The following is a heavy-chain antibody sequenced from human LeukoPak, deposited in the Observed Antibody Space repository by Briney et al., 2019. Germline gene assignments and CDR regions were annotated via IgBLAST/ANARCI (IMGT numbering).Heavy chain of an antibody. D-gene: IGHD2-8*02. CDR2: ISWNSGSI. V-gene: IGHV3-9*03. Sequence: GGSLRLSCAASGFTFDDYAMHWVRQAPGKGLEWVSGISWNSGSIDYADSVKGRFTISRDNAKNSLYLQMNSLRAEDMALYYCAKDEFVASDFTGAFDIWGQGSMVTVSS. CDR3: AKDEFVASDFTGAFDI. J-gene: IGHJ3*02. CDR1: GFTFDDYA.